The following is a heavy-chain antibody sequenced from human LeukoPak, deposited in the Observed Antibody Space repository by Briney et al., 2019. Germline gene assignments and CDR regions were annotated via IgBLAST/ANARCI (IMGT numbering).Heavy chain of an antibody. V-gene: IGHV3-30-3*01. J-gene: IGHJ4*02. CDR1: GFTFSSYA. CDR2: ISYDGSSK. CDR3: ARLHSHGSSWPETPDY. D-gene: IGHD6-13*01. Sequence: GGSLRLSCAASGFTFSSYAMHWVRQAPGKGLEWVAVISYDGSSKYYADSVKGRFTISRDNSKNTLYLQMNSLRSEDTAVYYCARLHSHGSSWPETPDYWGQGTLVTVSS.